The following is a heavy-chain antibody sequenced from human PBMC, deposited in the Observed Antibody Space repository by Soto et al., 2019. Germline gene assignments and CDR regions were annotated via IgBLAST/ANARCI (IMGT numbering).Heavy chain of an antibody. Sequence: PSETLSLTCAVYCVSFRGYYWSWIRQPQGKGLEWIGEINHSGSTNYNPSLKSRVTISVDTSKNQFSLKLSSVTAADTAVYYCARGRGRGQLLASYYYGMDVWGQGTTVTVSS. CDR2: INHSGST. CDR3: ARGRGRGQLLASYYYGMDV. J-gene: IGHJ6*02. D-gene: IGHD2-2*01. CDR1: CVSFRGYY. V-gene: IGHV4-34*01.